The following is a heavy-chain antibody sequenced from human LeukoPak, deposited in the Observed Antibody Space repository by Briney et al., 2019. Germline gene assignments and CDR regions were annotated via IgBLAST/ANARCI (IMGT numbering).Heavy chain of an antibody. J-gene: IGHJ4*02. D-gene: IGHD6-19*01. CDR3: ASGYSGYSSGWYEVY. CDR2: IYYIGST. V-gene: IGHV4-39*01. CDR1: GGSISSSSYY. Sequence: SETLSLTCTVSGGSISSSSYYWGWIRQPPGKGLEWIGGIYYIGSTYYNPSLKSRVPISVDTSKNQFYLKLSSVTAADTAVYYCASGYSGYSSGWYEVYWGQGTLVTVSS.